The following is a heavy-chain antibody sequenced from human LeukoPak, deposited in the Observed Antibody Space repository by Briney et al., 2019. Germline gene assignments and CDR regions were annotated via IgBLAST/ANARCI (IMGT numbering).Heavy chain of an antibody. Sequence: GGSLRLSCAASGFTFSSYAMSWVRQAPGKGLEWVAVISYDGSNKYYADSVKGRFTISRDNSKNTLYLQMNSLRAEDTAVYYCAKEVATILFDYWGQGTLVTVSS. J-gene: IGHJ4*02. CDR1: GFTFSSYA. CDR2: ISYDGSNK. D-gene: IGHD5-12*01. V-gene: IGHV3-30*18. CDR3: AKEVATILFDY.